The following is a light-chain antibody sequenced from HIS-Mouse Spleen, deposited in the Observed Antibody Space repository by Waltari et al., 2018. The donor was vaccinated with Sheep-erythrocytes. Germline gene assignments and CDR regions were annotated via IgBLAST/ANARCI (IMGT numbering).Light chain of an antibody. CDR2: DVS. V-gene: IGLV2-8*01. CDR3: CSYAGSYNHV. Sequence: QSALTQPPSASGSPGQSVTISCTGTSSDAGGYHYVSWYQQHPGKAPKLMIYDVSKRPSGVPDRFSGSKSGNTASLTISGLQAEDEADYYCCSYAGSYNHVFATGTKVTVL. CDR1: SSDAGGYHY. J-gene: IGLJ1*01.